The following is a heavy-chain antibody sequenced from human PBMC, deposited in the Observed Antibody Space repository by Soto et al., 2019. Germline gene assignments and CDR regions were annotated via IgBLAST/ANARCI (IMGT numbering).Heavy chain of an antibody. V-gene: IGHV3-21*01. D-gene: IGHD3-16*01. CDR1: GFTFSSYS. J-gene: IGHJ3*02. CDR2: ISSSSSYI. CDR3: ARDFDPAMTTFGGVRNAFDI. Sequence: GGSLRLSCAASGFTFSSYSMNWVCQAPGKGLEWVSSISSSSSYIYYADSVKGRFTISRDNAKNSLYLQMNSLRAEDTAVYYCARDFDPAMTTFGGVRNAFDIWGQGTMVTVSS.